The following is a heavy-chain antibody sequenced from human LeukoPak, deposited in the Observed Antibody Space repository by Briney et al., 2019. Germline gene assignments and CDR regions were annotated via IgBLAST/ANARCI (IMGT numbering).Heavy chain of an antibody. Sequence: SETLSLTCSVSGASTGNYFCTWIRQSAEKGLECIGRIHSSGSTYYNPSLGGRVSMSLDTSTNEFSLRLSSVTAADTAVYYCARDPAGHGRYFDYWGQGVLVTVSS. J-gene: IGHJ4*02. CDR3: ARDPAGHGRYFDY. CDR1: GASTGNYF. CDR2: IHSSGST. D-gene: IGHD1-14*01. V-gene: IGHV4-4*07.